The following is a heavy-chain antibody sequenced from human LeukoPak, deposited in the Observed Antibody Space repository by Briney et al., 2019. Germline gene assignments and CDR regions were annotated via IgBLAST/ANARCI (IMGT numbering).Heavy chain of an antibody. CDR2: IYSGGST. CDR1: GFTFSGYE. Sequence: GGSLRLSCVASGFTFSGYEMNWVRRAPGKGLEWVSVIYSGGSTYYADSVKGRFTISRDNSKNTLYLQMNSLRAEDTAVYYCASEDYWGQGTLVTVSS. V-gene: IGHV3-66*02. J-gene: IGHJ4*02. CDR3: ASEDY.